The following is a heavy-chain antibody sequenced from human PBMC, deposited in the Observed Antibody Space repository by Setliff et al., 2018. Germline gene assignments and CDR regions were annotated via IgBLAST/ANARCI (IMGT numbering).Heavy chain of an antibody. CDR3: ASLPYYDSSGYSLSYY. V-gene: IGHV4-59*08. CDR1: GGSISSYY. J-gene: IGHJ4*02. CDR2: IHYSGST. Sequence: SETLSLTCTVSGGSISSYYWSWIRQPPGKGLEWIGSIHYSGSTNYNPSLKSRLTISVDTAKTQFSLRLISVTAADTAVYYCASLPYYDSSGYSLSYYWGQGTLVTVSS. D-gene: IGHD3-22*01.